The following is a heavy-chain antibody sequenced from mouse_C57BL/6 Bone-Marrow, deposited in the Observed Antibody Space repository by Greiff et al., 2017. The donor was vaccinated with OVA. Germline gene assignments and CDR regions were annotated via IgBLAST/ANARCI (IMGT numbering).Heavy chain of an antibody. Sequence: QVQLQQSGPGILQPSQTLSLTCSFSGFSLSTFGMGVGWIRQPSGKGLEWLAHIWWDDDKYYNPALKSRLTISKDTSKNQVFLKIANVDTADTATYYCARKVLGAYYYAMDYWGQGTSVTVSS. CDR2: IWWDDDK. D-gene: IGHD2-14*01. J-gene: IGHJ4*01. CDR1: GFSLSTFGMG. V-gene: IGHV8-8*01. CDR3: ARKVLGAYYYAMDY.